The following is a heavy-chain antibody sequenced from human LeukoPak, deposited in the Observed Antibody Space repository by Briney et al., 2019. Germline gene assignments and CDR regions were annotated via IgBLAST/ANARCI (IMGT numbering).Heavy chain of an antibody. D-gene: IGHD4-17*01. CDR1: GGSISSGGYS. J-gene: IGHJ4*02. CDR2: IYHSGST. CDR3: ARAGDYGDYDY. Sequence: PSRTLSLTCAVSGGSISSGGYSWSWIRQPPGKGLEWIGYIYHSGSTYYNPSLKSRVTISVDRSKNQFSLKLSSVTAADTAVYYCARAGDYGDYDYWGQGTLVTVSS. V-gene: IGHV4-30-2*01.